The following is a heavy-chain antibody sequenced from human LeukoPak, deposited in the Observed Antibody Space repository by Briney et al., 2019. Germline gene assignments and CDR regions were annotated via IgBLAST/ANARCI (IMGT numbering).Heavy chain of an antibody. J-gene: IGHJ4*02. CDR2: IGIDSGNT. Sequence: GGSLRLSCAASGFTFSSYWMNWVRQAPGKGLEWISYIGIDSGNTNYADSVKGRFTISGDKAKNSLYLQMNSLRVEDTAVYYCARDYKYAFDNWGQGTLVTVSS. CDR1: GFTFSSYW. V-gene: IGHV3-48*01. D-gene: IGHD5-24*01. CDR3: ARDYKYAFDN.